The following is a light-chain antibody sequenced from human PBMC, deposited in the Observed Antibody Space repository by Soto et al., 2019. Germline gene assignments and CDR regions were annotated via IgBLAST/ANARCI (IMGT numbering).Light chain of an antibody. J-gene: IGLJ2*01. CDR3: QSYDISLSASV. CDR1: NSNIGAGYD. V-gene: IGLV1-40*01. Sequence: QSVLTQPPSVSGAPGQRVTISCTGSNSNIGAGYDVNWYQQLPGTAPKLLVYRNSNRPSGVPDRFSGSKSDTSASLAITGLQADDEADYYCQSYDISLSASVFGGGTKLTVL. CDR2: RNS.